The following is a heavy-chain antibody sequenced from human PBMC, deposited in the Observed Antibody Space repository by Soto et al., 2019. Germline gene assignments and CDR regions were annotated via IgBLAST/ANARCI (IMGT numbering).Heavy chain of an antibody. CDR3: ARHRRENGIYAQPLDY. CDR1: GGSISSSSSY. V-gene: IGHV4-39*01. J-gene: IGHJ4*02. CDR2: IYYNGRT. D-gene: IGHD1-1*01. Sequence: PSETLSLTCTVSGGSISSSSSYWAWIRQPPGRGLEWIGAIYYNGRTYYKPSLKSRVTISVDTSKNQFSLNLSPVAAADSAVYYCARHRRENGIYAQPLDYWGQGNPVTVSS.